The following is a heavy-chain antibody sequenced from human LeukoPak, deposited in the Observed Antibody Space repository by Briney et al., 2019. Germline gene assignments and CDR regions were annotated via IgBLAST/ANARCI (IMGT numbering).Heavy chain of an antibody. V-gene: IGHV4-39*07. CDR2: IYYSGST. CDR3: ARVGEFLY. D-gene: IGHD3-10*01. J-gene: IGHJ4*02. CDR1: GGSISSSSYY. Sequence: PSETLSLTCTVSGGSISSSSYYWGWIRQPPGKGLEWIGSIYYSGSTYYNPSLKSRVTISVDTSKNQFSLKLSSVTAADTAVYYCARVGEFLYWGQGTLVTVSS.